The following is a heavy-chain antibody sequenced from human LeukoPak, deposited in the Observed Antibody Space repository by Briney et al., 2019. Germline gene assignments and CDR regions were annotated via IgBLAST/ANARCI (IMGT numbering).Heavy chain of an antibody. V-gene: IGHV3-66*01. D-gene: IGHD3-3*01. CDR3: ARGRFSNAFDI. J-gene: IGHJ3*02. CDR1: GFTVSSNY. Sequence: PGGSLRLSCAASGFTVSSNYMSWVRQAPGKGLEWVSVIYSGGSTYYADSVKGRFTISRDNSQNTLYLQMNSLRAEDTAVYYCARGRFSNAFDIWGQGTMVTVSS. CDR2: IYSGGST.